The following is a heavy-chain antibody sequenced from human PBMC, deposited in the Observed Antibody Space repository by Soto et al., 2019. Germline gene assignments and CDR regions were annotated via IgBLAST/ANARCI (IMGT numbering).Heavy chain of an antibody. CDR2: ISTSGSTI. V-gene: IGHV3-48*02. CDR1: GFTFISYS. D-gene: IGHD5-18*01. J-gene: IGHJ4*02. Sequence: GGSLRLSCAASGFTFISYSMNWVLQAPGKGLEWVSYISTSGSTIYYADSVEGRFTISRDNAKNSLYLQMNSLRDEDTAVYYCARARGYSYGYVDDWGQGTLVTVSS. CDR3: ARARGYSYGYVDD.